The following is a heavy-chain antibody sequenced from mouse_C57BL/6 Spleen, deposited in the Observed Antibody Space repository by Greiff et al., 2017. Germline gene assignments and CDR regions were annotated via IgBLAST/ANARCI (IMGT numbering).Heavy chain of an antibody. CDR1: GFTFSSYA. Sequence: EVQLQESGGGLVKPGGSLKLSCAASGFTFSSYAMSWVRQTPEKRLEWVATISDGGSYTYYPDNVKGRFTISRDNAKNNLYLQMSHLKSEDTAMYYCARDGNWSFDYWGQGTTLTVSS. CDR2: ISDGGSYT. CDR3: ARDGNWSFDY. V-gene: IGHV5-4*01. D-gene: IGHD4-1*01. J-gene: IGHJ2*01.